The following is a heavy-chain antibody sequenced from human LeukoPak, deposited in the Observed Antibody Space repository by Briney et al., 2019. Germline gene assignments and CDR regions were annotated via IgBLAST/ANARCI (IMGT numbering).Heavy chain of an antibody. CDR2: IYHSGST. CDR1: GGSISSGGYS. D-gene: IGHD2-21*02. V-gene: IGHV4-30-2*01. J-gene: IGHJ2*01. CDR3: AREGDASAFDL. Sequence: SETLSLTCAVSGGSISSGGYSWSWIRQPPGKGLEWIGYIYHSGSTYYNPSLKSRVTISVDRSKNQFSLKLSSVTAADTAVYYCAREGDASAFDLRGRGTLVTVSS.